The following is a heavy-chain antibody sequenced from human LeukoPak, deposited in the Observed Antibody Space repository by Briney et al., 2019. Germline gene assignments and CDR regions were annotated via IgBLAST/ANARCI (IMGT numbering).Heavy chain of an antibody. CDR1: GGSISSYY. V-gene: IGHV4-59*01. J-gene: IGHJ4*02. D-gene: IGHD3-22*01. Sequence: TSETLSLTCTVSGGSISSYYWSWIRQPPGKGLEWIGYIYYSGSTNYNPSLKSRVTISVDTSKNQFSLKLSSVTAAGTAVYYCAREVLGYYDSSGYFDYWGQGTLVTVSS. CDR2: IYYSGST. CDR3: AREVLGYYDSSGYFDY.